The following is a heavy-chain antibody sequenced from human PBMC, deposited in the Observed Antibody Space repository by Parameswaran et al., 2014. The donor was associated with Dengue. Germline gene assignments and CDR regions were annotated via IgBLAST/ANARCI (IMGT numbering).Heavy chain of an antibody. V-gene: IGHV3-53*05. CDR2: IYSGGST. J-gene: IGHJ3*02. D-gene: IGHD3-22*01. Sequence: GLEWVSVIYSGGSTYYADSVKGRFTISRDNSKNTLYLQMNSLRAEDMAVYYCARDKYDSSLDAFDIWGQGTMVTVSS. CDR3: ARDKYDSSLDAFDI.